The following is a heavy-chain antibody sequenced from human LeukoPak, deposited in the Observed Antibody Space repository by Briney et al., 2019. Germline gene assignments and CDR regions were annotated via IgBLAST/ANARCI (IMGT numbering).Heavy chain of an antibody. D-gene: IGHD3-10*01. CDR2: ISSSGSTI. CDR1: RFTFSSYE. J-gene: IGHJ4*02. V-gene: IGHV3-48*03. Sequence: GGSLRLSCAASRFTFSSYEMNWVRQAPGKGLEWVSYISSSGSTIYYADSVKGRFTISRDNAKNSLYLQMNSLRAEDTAVYYCARDRWFGELTPYFDYWGQGTLVTVSS. CDR3: ARDRWFGELTPYFDY.